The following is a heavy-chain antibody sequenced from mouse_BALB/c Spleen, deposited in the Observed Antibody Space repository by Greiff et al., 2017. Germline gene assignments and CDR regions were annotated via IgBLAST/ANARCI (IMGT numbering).Heavy chain of an antibody. V-gene: IGHV14-3*02. D-gene: IGHD2-4*01. Sequence: VQLKESGAELVKPGASVKLSCTASGFNIKDTYMHWVKQRPEQGLEWIGRIDPANGNTKYDPKFQGKATITADTSSNTAYLQLSSLTSEDTAVYYCARSRDYGGYAMDYWGQGTSVTVS. CDR3: ARSRDYGGYAMDY. CDR2: IDPANGNT. J-gene: IGHJ4*01. CDR1: GFNIKDTY.